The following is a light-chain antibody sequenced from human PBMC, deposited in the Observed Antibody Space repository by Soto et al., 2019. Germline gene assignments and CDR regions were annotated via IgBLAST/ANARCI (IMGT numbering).Light chain of an antibody. Sequence: QSALTQPPSASGSPGQSVTISCTGTSSDVGAYNYVSWYQQHPGRAPKLMIYEVSQRPSGVPDRFSGSKSGNTASLTVSGLQAEDEADYYCSSYAGNNIWVFGGGTKLTVL. V-gene: IGLV2-8*01. CDR2: EVS. CDR1: SSDVGAYNY. J-gene: IGLJ3*02. CDR3: SSYAGNNIWV.